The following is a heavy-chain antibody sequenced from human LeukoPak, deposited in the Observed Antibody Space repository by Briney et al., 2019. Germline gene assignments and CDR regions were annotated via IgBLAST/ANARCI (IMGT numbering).Heavy chain of an antibody. CDR1: RPTFSSYS. J-gene: IGHJ4*02. CDR3: ARVSPNTVTTLQYFDY. CDR2: ISSGSSTI. Sequence: PGGSLRLSCAASRPTFSSYSMNWVRQAPGKGLEWISYISSGSSTIYYADSVKGRFTISRDNAKDSLYLHLSSLRAEDTAVYYCARVSPNTVTTLQYFDYWGQGTLVTVSS. D-gene: IGHD4-17*01. V-gene: IGHV3-48*01.